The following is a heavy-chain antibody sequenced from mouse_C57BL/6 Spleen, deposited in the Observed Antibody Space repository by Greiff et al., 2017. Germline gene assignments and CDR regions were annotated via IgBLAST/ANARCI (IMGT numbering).Heavy chain of an antibody. CDR1: GYSITSGYY. J-gene: IGHJ3*01. Sequence: DVKLQESGPGLVKPSQSLSLTCSVTGYSITSGYYWNWIRQFPGNKLEWMGYISYDGSNNYNPSLKNRISITRDTSKNPFFLKLNSVTTEDTATYYCARDYYGSSYVWFAYWGQGTLVTVSA. V-gene: IGHV3-6*01. D-gene: IGHD1-1*01. CDR3: ARDYYGSSYVWFAY. CDR2: ISYDGSN.